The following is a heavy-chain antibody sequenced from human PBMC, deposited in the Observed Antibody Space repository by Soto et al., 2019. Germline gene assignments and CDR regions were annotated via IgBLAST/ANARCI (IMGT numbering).Heavy chain of an antibody. J-gene: IGHJ4*02. V-gene: IGHV1-46*01. CDR3: ARDPHLLRYFDWKFDY. Sequence: ASVKVSCKASGYTLTSYYMHWVRQAPGQGLEWMGIINPSGGSTSYAQKFQGRVTMTRDTSTSTVYMELSSLRSEDTAVYYCARDPHLLRYFDWKFDYWGQGTLVTVSS. D-gene: IGHD3-9*01. CDR2: INPSGGST. CDR1: GYTLTSYY.